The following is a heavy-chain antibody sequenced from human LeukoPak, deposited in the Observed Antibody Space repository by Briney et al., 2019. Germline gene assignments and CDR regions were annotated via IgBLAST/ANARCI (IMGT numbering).Heavy chain of an antibody. V-gene: IGHV4-61*02. CDR3: ARFRDWFVDD. Sequence: SETLSLTCAVSGASISGSGYYWSWIRQPAGTGLEYIGRIYTSGSTNYNPSLKSRVTISVDTSKNQFSLKLSSVTAADTAVYYCARFRDWFVDDWGQGTLVTVSS. D-gene: IGHD3/OR15-3a*01. CDR2: IYTSGST. CDR1: GASISGSGYY. J-gene: IGHJ4*02.